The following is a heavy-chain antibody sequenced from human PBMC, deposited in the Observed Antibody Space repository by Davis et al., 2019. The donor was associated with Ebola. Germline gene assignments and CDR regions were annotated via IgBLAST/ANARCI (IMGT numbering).Heavy chain of an antibody. CDR1: GGSVTSGTYY. CDR2: IYYSGTT. CDR3: ARGPLSSSAYAMDV. V-gene: IGHV4-61*01. D-gene: IGHD6-13*01. J-gene: IGHJ6*02. Sequence: SETLSLTCTVSGGSVTSGTYYWSWIRRPPGKGLEWIGYIYYSGTTNYNPSLKSRVTISGDTSKSQFSLKLSSVTAADTAVYYCARGPLSSSAYAMDVWGQGTTVTVSS.